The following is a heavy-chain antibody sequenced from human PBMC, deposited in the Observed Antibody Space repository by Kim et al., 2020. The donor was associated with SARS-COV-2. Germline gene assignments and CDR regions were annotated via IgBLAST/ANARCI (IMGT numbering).Heavy chain of an antibody. Sequence: GGSLRLSCAASGFTFSSYAMSWVRQAPGKGLEWVSAISGSGGSTYYADSVKGRFTISRDNSKNTLYLQMNSLRAEDTAVYYCAKDSLTTVTTFDAFDIWGQGTMVTVSS. CDR1: GFTFSSYA. CDR3: AKDSLTTVTTFDAFDI. V-gene: IGHV3-23*01. CDR2: ISGSGGST. D-gene: IGHD4-17*01. J-gene: IGHJ3*02.